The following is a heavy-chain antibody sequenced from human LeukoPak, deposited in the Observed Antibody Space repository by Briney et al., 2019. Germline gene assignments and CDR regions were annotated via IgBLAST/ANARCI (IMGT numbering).Heavy chain of an antibody. Sequence: GGSLRLSCAASGFTFSSYGMHWVRQAPGKGLEWVAIIWSDASNKYFADSVKGRFTVSRDNSKNTMFLQMNSLRAEDTAVYYCARGSGLVVRGGAMDVWGQGTTVTVFS. V-gene: IGHV3-33*08. CDR2: IWSDASNK. J-gene: IGHJ6*02. CDR1: GFTFSSYG. D-gene: IGHD3-22*01. CDR3: ARGSGLVVRGGAMDV.